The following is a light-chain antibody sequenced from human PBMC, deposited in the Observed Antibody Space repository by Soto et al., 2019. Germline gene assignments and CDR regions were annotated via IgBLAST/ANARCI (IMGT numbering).Light chain of an antibody. J-gene: IGKJ1*01. CDR3: QQSYITPSPSWT. V-gene: IGKV1-39*01. CDR1: QSISSY. CDR2: AAS. Sequence: DIQMTQSPSSLSASVGDRVTITCRASQSISSYLNWYQQKPGKAPKLLIYAASSLQSGVPSRFSGSGSGTDFTLTISSLQPEDFATYYCQQSYITPSPSWTFGQGTKVEIK.